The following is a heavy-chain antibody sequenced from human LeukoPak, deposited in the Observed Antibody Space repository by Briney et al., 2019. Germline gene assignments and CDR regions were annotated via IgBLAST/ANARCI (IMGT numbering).Heavy chain of an antibody. D-gene: IGHD3-16*02. CDR2: INHSGST. CDR3: ARGHYDYVWGSYRFTVFDY. Sequence: SETLSLTCAVYGGSFSDYYWSWIRQPPGKGLEWIGEINHSGSTNYNPSLKSRVTISVDTSKNQFSLKLSSVTAADTAVYYCARGHYDYVWGSYRFTVFDYWGQGTLVTVSS. J-gene: IGHJ4*02. CDR1: GGSFSDYY. V-gene: IGHV4-34*01.